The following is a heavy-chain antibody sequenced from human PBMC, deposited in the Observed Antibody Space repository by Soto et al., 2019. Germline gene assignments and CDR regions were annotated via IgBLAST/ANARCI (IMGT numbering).Heavy chain of an antibody. V-gene: IGHV3-23*01. Sequence: RGALRVSCAASVFTFSIYAMSWVRQAPGKGLDWVSAISGSGGSTYYADSVKGRFTISRDNSKNTLYLQMNSLRAEDTAVYYCAKMYDSSGYYYTSAFDYWGQGTMVTVSS. D-gene: IGHD3-22*01. CDR2: ISGSGGST. J-gene: IGHJ4*02. CDR1: VFTFSIYA. CDR3: AKMYDSSGYYYTSAFDY.